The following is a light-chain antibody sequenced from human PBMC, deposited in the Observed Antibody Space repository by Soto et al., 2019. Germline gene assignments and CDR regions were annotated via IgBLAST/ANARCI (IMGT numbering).Light chain of an antibody. CDR2: GAS. CDR1: QPVSSSS. CDR3: QQYGSSPRT. Sequence: IVFTQSPRTLSLSPGERATLSCRASQPVSSSSLAWYQQKPGQAPRLLIFGASTRAAGFPDRFSGSGSGTDFTLTISRLEPEDFAVYYCQQYGSSPRTFGQGTKVDI. V-gene: IGKV3-20*01. J-gene: IGKJ1*01.